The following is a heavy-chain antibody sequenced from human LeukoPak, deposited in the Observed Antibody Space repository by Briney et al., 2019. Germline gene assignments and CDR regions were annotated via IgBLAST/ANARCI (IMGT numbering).Heavy chain of an antibody. CDR2: INNDGSST. V-gene: IGHV3-74*01. CDR3: ARDWGWRRGAFDI. D-gene: IGHD3-16*01. J-gene: IGHJ3*02. Sequence: GGSLRLSCAACGFRFRRHWMHWARQVPGRGLVWVSLINNDGSSTTYADTVKGRFTISRDNDKNTLYLQMHSLRADDTAVYYCARDWGWRRGAFDIWGQGTMVTVSS. CDR1: GFRFRRHW.